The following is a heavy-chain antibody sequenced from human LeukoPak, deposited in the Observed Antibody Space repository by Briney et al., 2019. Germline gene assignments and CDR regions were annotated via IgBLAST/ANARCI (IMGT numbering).Heavy chain of an antibody. V-gene: IGHV3-7*01. CDR3: ARDWVAGVPFDACDI. CDR2: IKEDGSET. Sequence: PGGSLRLSCAASGFTLSGYGMSWVRQAPGKGLEWVAHIKEDGSETYYVDSVKGRFTISRDNAKNSLYLHMTSLTAEDTAMYYCARDWVAGVPFDACDIWGQGTRVSVSS. D-gene: IGHD3-10*01. CDR1: GFTLSGYG. J-gene: IGHJ3*02.